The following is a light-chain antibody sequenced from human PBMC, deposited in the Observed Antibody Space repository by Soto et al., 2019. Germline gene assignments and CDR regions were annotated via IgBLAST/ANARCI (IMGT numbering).Light chain of an antibody. CDR1: SSDVGGDH. Sequence: SALTQPASVSGSSGQLIAISCSGTSSDVGGDHVSWYQHHPGKVPRLIIYDVSNRPSGISNRFSGSKSDNTASLTISGLQADDEADYYCSSHSSTSHYVFGTGTKVTVL. V-gene: IGLV2-14*03. J-gene: IGLJ1*01. CDR2: DVS. CDR3: SSHSSTSHYV.